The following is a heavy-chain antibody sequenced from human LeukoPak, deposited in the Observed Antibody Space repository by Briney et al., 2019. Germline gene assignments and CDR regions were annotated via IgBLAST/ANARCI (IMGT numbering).Heavy chain of an antibody. CDR1: GASISSSNW. Sequence: PSETLSLTCAVSGASISSSNWWSWVRQPPGKGLEWIGEIYLSGSTNYNPSLKSRVTISEDKSKNQFSLKLSSVTAADTAVYYCARDPTTIAVAGNWGQGTLVTVSS. J-gene: IGHJ4*02. V-gene: IGHV4-4*02. CDR2: IYLSGST. CDR3: ARDPTTIAVAGN. D-gene: IGHD6-19*01.